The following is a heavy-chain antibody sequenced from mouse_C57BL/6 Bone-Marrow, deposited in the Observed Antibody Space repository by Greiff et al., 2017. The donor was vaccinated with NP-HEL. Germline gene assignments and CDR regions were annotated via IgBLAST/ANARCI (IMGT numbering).Heavy chain of an antibody. J-gene: IGHJ4*01. V-gene: IGHV1-22*01. D-gene: IGHD2-4*01. CDR1: GYTFTDYN. Sequence: EVQLQESGPELVKPGASVKMSCKASGYTFTDYNMHWVKQSHGKSLEWIGYINPNNGGTSYNQKFKGKATLTVNKSSSTAYMELRSLTSEDSAVYYCAREGVYYDYHYYAMDYWGQGTSVTVSS. CDR2: INPNNGGT. CDR3: AREGVYYDYHYYAMDY.